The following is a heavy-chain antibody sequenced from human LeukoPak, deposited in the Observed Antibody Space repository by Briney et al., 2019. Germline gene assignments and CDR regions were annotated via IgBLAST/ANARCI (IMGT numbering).Heavy chain of an antibody. CDR2: IYSGGST. J-gene: IGHJ2*01. Sequence: GGSLRLSCAASGFTVSSNYMSWVRQAPGKGLEWVSVIYSGGSTYYADSVKGRFTISRDNSKNTLYLQMNSLRAEDTAVYHCARDPSTWAHWYFDLWGRGTLVTVSS. CDR3: ARDPSTWAHWYFDL. V-gene: IGHV3-66*01. D-gene: IGHD7-27*01. CDR1: GFTVSSNY.